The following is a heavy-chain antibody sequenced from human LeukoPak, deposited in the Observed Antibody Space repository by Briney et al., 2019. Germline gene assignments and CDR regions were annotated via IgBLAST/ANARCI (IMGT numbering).Heavy chain of an antibody. D-gene: IGHD2-2*01. J-gene: IGHJ4*02. Sequence: ASVKVSCKASGYTFTSHYMHWVRQTPGQGLEWMGIINPSGGSTNYAQKFQGRVTMTRDTSTSTVYMELSSLRSEDTAVYYCARDFGGIVVVPAAMHFDYWGQGTLVTVSS. V-gene: IGHV1-46*01. CDR3: ARDFGGIVVVPAAMHFDY. CDR2: INPSGGST. CDR1: GYTFTSHY.